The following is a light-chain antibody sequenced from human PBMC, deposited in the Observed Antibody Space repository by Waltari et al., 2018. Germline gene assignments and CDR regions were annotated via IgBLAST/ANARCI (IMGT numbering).Light chain of an antibody. J-gene: IGKJ4*01. CDR3: QQYFTFPLT. CDR1: QSVLYAFNHQNS. Sequence: DIVMTQSPDSLAVSLGERATINCKPSQSVLYAFNHQNSLAWYQQKPGQPPQLLLYWASTRESGVPDRFSGSGSGADFTLTISSLQAEDVAVYYCQQYFTFPLTFGGGTKVEIK. V-gene: IGKV4-1*01. CDR2: WAS.